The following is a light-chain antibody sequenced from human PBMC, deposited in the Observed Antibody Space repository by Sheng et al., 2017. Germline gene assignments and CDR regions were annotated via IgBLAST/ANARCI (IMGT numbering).Light chain of an antibody. CDR3: QQFYSTPLT. CDR1: QDISNS. V-gene: IGKV1-NL1*01. J-gene: IGKJ5*01. CDR2: AAS. Sequence: DIQMTQSPSSLSASVGDRVTITCRASQDISNSLAWYQQKPGKAPKLLLYAASRLESGVPSRFSGSGSGTEYTLTISSLQLEDSAAYYCQQFYSTPLTFGQGTRLEIK.